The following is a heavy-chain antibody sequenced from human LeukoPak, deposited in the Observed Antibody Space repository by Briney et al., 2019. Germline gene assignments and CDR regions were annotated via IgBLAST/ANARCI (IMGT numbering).Heavy chain of an antibody. D-gene: IGHD5-24*01. CDR1: GGSISSYS. CDR2: SSSRGTA. Sequence: SETLSLTCTVSGGSISSYSWSWIRLTPEEGLEWIGSSSSRGTANYNPSLQSRVIISLDTSNSLFSLTLTSVTAADTAVYYCAREKVVAYEGSLPWGPRAYNDYVAMDVWGLGTTVTVSS. V-gene: IGHV4-4*08. CDR3: AREKVVAYEGSLPWGPRAYNDYVAMDV. J-gene: IGHJ6*02.